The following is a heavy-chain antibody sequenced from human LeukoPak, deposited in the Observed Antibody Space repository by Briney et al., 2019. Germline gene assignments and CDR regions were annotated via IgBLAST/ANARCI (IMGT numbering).Heavy chain of an antibody. V-gene: IGHV3-7*01. CDR3: ARESTAGYNSSWYGFRN. J-gene: IGHJ1*01. Sequence: GALRLSCAASGFTFSGYWMSWVRQAPGKWLEWVANINKDGSEKYYVDSVKGRFTISRDNAKNSLFLQMGSLRVEDTAVYYCARESTAGYNSSWYGFRNWGQGTLVSVSS. CDR1: GFTFSGYW. D-gene: IGHD6-13*01. CDR2: INKDGSEK.